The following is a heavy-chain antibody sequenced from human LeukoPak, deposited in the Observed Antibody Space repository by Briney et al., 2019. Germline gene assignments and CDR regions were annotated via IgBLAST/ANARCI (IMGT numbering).Heavy chain of an antibody. V-gene: IGHV4-59*01. CDR1: GGSISSYY. D-gene: IGHD6-19*01. Sequence: TSETLSLTCTVSGGSISSYYWSWIRQPPGKGLEWIGYIYYSESTNYNPSLRSRVTISVDTSKNQFSLKLSSVTAADTAVYYCARVTHDWYSSGWEFDYWGQGTLVTVSS. J-gene: IGHJ4*02. CDR2: IYYSEST. CDR3: ARVTHDWYSSGWEFDY.